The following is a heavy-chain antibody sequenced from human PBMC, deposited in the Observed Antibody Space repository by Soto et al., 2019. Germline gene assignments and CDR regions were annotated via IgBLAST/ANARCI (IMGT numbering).Heavy chain of an antibody. J-gene: IGHJ4*02. CDR3: TTGSVEGY. Sequence: EVQLVESGGGLVKPGGSLRISCTASGFSISSAWMNWVRQAPGKGLEWVGRIKTKTQGETTDYPAPVKGRFTISRDDSTNTLYLQMNSLKIEDTAVYYCTTGSVEGYWGQGTLVTVSS. D-gene: IGHD3-3*01. CDR2: IKTKTQGETT. V-gene: IGHV3-15*07. CDR1: GFSISSAW.